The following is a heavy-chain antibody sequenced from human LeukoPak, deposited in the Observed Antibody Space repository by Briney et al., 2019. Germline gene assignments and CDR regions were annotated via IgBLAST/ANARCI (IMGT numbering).Heavy chain of an antibody. D-gene: IGHD3-22*01. CDR2: IYYSGST. V-gene: IGHV4-59*01. CDR1: GGSISSYY. CDR3: ATDKGYYYDSSGYAFDI. Sequence: SETLSLTCTVSGGSISSYYWSSIRQPPGKGLEWIGHIYYSGSTNYNPSLKSRVTISVDTSKNQFSLKLSSVTAADTAVYYCATDKGYYYDSSGYAFDIWGQGTMVTVSS. J-gene: IGHJ3*02.